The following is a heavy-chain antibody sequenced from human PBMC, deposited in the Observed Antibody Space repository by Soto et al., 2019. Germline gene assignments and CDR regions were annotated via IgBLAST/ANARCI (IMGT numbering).Heavy chain of an antibody. CDR1: GGYISSYY. J-gene: IGHJ4*02. CDR3: ARAWGRVFDY. D-gene: IGHD2-15*01. V-gene: IGHV4-59*01. CDR2: IYYSGST. Sequence: SETLSLTCTASGGYISSYYWSWIRQPPGKGLEWIGYIYYSGSTNYNPSLKSRVTISVDTSKNQFSLKLSSVTAADTAVYYCARAWGRVFDYWGQGTLVTVSS.